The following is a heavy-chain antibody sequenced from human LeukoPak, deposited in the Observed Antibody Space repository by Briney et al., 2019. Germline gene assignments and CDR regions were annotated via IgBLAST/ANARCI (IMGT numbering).Heavy chain of an antibody. CDR3: ARGSSYDSSGYYTDAFDI. Sequence: ASVKVSCKASGYTFTGYYMHWVRQAPGQGLEWMGWINPNSGGTNYAQKFQGRVTMTRDTSISTAYMELSRLRSDDTAVYYCARGSSYDSSGYYTDAFDIWGQGTMVTVSS. J-gene: IGHJ3*02. CDR1: GYTFTGYY. CDR2: INPNSGGT. V-gene: IGHV1-2*02. D-gene: IGHD3-22*01.